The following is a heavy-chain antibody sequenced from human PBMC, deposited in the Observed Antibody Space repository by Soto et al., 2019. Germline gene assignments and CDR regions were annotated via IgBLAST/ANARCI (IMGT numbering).Heavy chain of an antibody. CDR2: ISYDGSNK. V-gene: IGHV3-30*18. D-gene: IGHD5-18*01. J-gene: IGHJ6*02. Sequence: GGSLRLSCAASGFTFSSYGMHWVRQAPGKGLEWVAVISYDGSNKYYADSVKGRFTISRDNSKNTLYLQMNSLRAEDTAVYYCAKSQGGDISRIQLWPPYYYYYGMDVWGQGTTVTVSS. CDR1: GFTFSSYG. CDR3: AKSQGGDISRIQLWPPYYYYYGMDV.